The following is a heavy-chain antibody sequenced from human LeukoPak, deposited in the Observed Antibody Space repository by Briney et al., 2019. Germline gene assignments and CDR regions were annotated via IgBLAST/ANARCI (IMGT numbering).Heavy chain of an antibody. CDR3: AREEGTDCGGDCYSGY. CDR1: GFTFSSYS. CDR2: ISSSSSYI. Sequence: GGSLRLSCGASGFTFSSYSMNWVRQAPGKGPEWVSSISSSSSYIYYADSVKGRLTVSRDNAKNSLYLQMNSLRAEDTAVYYCAREEGTDCGGDCYSGYWGQGTLVTVSS. J-gene: IGHJ4*02. V-gene: IGHV3-21*01. D-gene: IGHD2-21*02.